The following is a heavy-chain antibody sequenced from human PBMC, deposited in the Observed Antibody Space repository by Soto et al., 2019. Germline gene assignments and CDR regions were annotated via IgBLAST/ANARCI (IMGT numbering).Heavy chain of an antibody. CDR2: FDPEDGET. J-gene: IGHJ6*02. Sequence: ASVKVSCKVSGYTLTELSMHWVRQAPGKGLEWMGGFDPEDGETIYAQKFQFRVTMTEDTSTDTAYLQRSSLKASDTAMYYCARLGQGRYVQGMDVWGQGTTVTVSS. CDR1: GYTLTELS. V-gene: IGHV1-24*01. CDR3: ARLGQGRYVQGMDV. D-gene: IGHD7-27*01.